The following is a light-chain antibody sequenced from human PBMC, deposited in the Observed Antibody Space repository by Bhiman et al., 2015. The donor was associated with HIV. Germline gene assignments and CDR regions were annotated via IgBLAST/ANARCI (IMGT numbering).Light chain of an antibody. CDR1: SLRSYY. V-gene: IGLV3-19*01. CDR2: GKN. CDR3: NSRDSSGNHQV. J-gene: IGLJ1*01. Sequence: SSELTQDPAVSVALGQTVTITCQGDSLRSYYASWYQQKPGQAPVLVIYGKNNRPSGIPDRFSGSSSGNTASLTITGAQAEDEADYYCNSRDSSGNHQVFGTGTKVTVL.